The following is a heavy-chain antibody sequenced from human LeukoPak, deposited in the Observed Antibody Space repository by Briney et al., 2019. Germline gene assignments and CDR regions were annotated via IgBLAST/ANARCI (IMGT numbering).Heavy chain of an antibody. Sequence: YPSETLSLTCTVSGYSISSGYYWGWIRQPPGKGLECIGSIYYSGSTSYNPSLKSRVTISVDTSKNQFSLKLSSVTAADTAVYYCASLRERSYYARGFDYWGQGTLVTVSS. CDR2: IYYSGST. D-gene: IGHD3-3*01. V-gene: IGHV4-38-2*02. CDR1: GYSISSGYY. J-gene: IGHJ4*02. CDR3: ASLRERSYYARGFDY.